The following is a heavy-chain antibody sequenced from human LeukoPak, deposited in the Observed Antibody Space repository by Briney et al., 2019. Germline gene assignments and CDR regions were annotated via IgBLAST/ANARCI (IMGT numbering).Heavy chain of an antibody. CDR3: AKEENVAGNCIPSS. CDR2: ISRSGGDT. CDR1: GFTFSDYA. Sequence: GGSLRLSCAASGFTFSDYAMSWVRQAPGKGLDWVSTISRSGGDTYYADSVKGRFTISRDNSKDILYLEVNSLRVEDTALYYCAKEENVAGNCIPSSWGQGTLVSVSS. V-gene: IGHV3-23*01. J-gene: IGHJ5*02. D-gene: IGHD4-23*01.